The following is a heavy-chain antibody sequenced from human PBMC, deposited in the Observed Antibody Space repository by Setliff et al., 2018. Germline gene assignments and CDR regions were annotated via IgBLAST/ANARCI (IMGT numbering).Heavy chain of an antibody. V-gene: IGHV4-61*02. Sequence: PSETLSLTCTVSGDSISRAKYYWSWIRQSAGKGLECLGRIYTDGSTKYNPSLNSRVTLLIDTAKNQISLRLSSVTAADTAVYLCARVTGFSYMDVWGKGTTVTVSS. CDR3: ARVTGFSYMDV. CDR2: IYTDGST. D-gene: IGHD3-3*01. CDR1: GDSISRAKYY. J-gene: IGHJ6*03.